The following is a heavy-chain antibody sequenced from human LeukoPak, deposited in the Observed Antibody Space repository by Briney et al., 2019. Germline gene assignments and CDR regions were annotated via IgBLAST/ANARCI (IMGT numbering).Heavy chain of an antibody. CDR2: FHYSGST. CDR1: GDSISSYY. Sequence: SETLSLTCTVSGDSISSYYWSWIRQPPGKGLECIGYFHYSGSTNYNPSLKSRVTISVDTSKTHFSLKLSSVTAADTAVYYCARLGQPNAFDIWGQGTMVTVS. J-gene: IGHJ3*02. V-gene: IGHV4-59*08. D-gene: IGHD3-16*01. CDR3: ARLGQPNAFDI.